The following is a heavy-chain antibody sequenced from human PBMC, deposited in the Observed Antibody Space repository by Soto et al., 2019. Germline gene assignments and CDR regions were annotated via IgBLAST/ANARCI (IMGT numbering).Heavy chain of an antibody. D-gene: IGHD2-15*01. CDR1: GGSISSSSYY. V-gene: IGHV4-39*01. CDR2: IYYSGST. Sequence: PSETLSLTCTVSGGSISSSSYYWGWIRQPPGKGLEWIGSIYYSGSTYYNPSLKSRVTISVDTSKNQFSLKLSSVTAADTAVYYCVSAGRYCSGGSCHQFDYWGQGTLVTVSS. J-gene: IGHJ4*02. CDR3: VSAGRYCSGGSCHQFDY.